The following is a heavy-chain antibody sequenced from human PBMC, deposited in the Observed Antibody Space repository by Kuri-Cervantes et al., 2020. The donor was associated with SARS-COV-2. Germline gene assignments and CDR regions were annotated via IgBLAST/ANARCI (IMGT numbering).Heavy chain of an antibody. CDR1: GFTFSSYE. CDR3: ARGAHDYYHYGMDV. CDR2: ISSSGSTI. Sequence: GESLKISCAASGFTFSSYEMNWVCQAPGKGLEWVSYISSSGSTIYYADSVKGRFTISRDNAKNSLYLQMNSLRAEDTAVYYCARGAHDYYHYGMDVWGQGTTVTVSS. V-gene: IGHV3-48*03. J-gene: IGHJ6*02.